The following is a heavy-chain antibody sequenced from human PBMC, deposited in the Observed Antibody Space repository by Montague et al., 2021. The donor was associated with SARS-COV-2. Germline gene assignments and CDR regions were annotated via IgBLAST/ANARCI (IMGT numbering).Heavy chain of an antibody. J-gene: IGHJ5*02. CDR3: ARRALGYCGGGSCEEGFDP. V-gene: IGHV4-59*08. Sequence: SETLSLTCTVSGGSISSYYWSWIRQPPGKGLEWIGYIYYSGSTNYNPSLKSRVTISVDTSKNQFSLKLSSVTAADTAVYYCARRALGYCGGGSCEEGFDPWGQGTRGTVSS. CDR1: GGSISSYY. CDR2: IYYSGST. D-gene: IGHD2-15*01.